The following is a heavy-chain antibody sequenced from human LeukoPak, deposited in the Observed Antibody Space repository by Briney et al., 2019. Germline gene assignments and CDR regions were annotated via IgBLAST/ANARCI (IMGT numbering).Heavy chain of an antibody. Sequence: GGSLRLSCAASGFTFTNAWMNWVRQAPGKGLEWVGRIKSQTDGGTTDYATPVKGRFTISRDDSKNTLYLQMNSLKTEDTAVYYCSTYPKTGYFGWGQGTLVTVSS. CDR2: IKSQTDGGTT. CDR1: GFTFTNAW. CDR3: STYPKTGYFG. D-gene: IGHD3-9*01. J-gene: IGHJ4*02. V-gene: IGHV3-15*01.